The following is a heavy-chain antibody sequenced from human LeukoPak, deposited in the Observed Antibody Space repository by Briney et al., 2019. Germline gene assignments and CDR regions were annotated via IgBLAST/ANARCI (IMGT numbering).Heavy chain of an antibody. CDR1: GFTFSSYG. Sequence: GGSLRLSCAASGFTFSSYGMHWVRQAPGKGLEWVAVISYDGSNKYYADSVKGRFTISRDNSKNTLYLQMNSLRAEDTAVYYCARGYCSSPSCYQGHYYYYYMDVWGKGTTVTVSS. V-gene: IGHV3-30*03. J-gene: IGHJ6*03. D-gene: IGHD2-2*01. CDR2: ISYDGSNK. CDR3: ARGYCSSPSCYQGHYYYYYMDV.